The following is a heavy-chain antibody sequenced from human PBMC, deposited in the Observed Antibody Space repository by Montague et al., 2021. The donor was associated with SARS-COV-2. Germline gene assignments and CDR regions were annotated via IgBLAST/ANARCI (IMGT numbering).Heavy chain of an antibody. D-gene: IGHD2-15*01. CDR1: GGSISSYY. CDR2: IYYSGST. V-gene: IGHV4-59*01. Sequence: SETLSLTCTVSGGSISSYYWSWIRQPPGKGLEWIGYIYYSGSTNYNPSLKSRVTISVDTSKNQFSLKLSSVTAADTAVYYCARDTGEYCSGGSCLYGMDAWGQGTTVTVSS. J-gene: IGHJ6*02. CDR3: ARDTGEYCSGGSCLYGMDA.